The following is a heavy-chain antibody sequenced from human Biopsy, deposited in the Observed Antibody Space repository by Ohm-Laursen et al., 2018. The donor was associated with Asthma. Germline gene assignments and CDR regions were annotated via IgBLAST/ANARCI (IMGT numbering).Heavy chain of an antibody. CDR3: ARGLDYSGRSGFDY. CDR2: MSYDGSIK. CDR1: GFMFRSFG. J-gene: IGHJ4*02. D-gene: IGHD3-10*01. Sequence: SLRLSCTATGFMFRSFGMHWVRQAPGKGLEWVALMSYDGSIKDYADSVKGRFTISRDNSMNTLYLHMNSLRVEDTAVYYCARGLDYSGRSGFDYWGQGTLVTVSS. V-gene: IGHV3-30*03.